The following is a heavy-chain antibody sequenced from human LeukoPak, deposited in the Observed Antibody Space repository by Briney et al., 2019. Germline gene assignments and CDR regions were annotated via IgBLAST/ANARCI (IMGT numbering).Heavy chain of an antibody. D-gene: IGHD6-13*01. J-gene: IGHJ4*02. CDR2: ITSKIDGGAT. V-gene: IGHV3-15*01. Sequence: GGSLRLSCAASGFSFSNAYMCWVRQAPGKGLEWVGRITSKIDGGATDYAAPVKGRFTISRDDSRNTLYLQMNSLKSEDTAVYYCTTDAGFDSRWYNYWGQGTLVTVSS. CDR3: TTDAGFDSRWYNY. CDR1: GFSFSNAY.